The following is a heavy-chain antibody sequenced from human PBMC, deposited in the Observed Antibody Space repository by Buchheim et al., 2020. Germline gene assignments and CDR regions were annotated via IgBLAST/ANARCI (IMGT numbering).Heavy chain of an antibody. CDR2: IYYSGST. V-gene: IGHV4-39*01. CDR1: GGSISSSSYY. CDR3: ARLDRNQYSSFDYYYYGMDV. Sequence: QLQLQESGPGLVKPSETLSLTCTVSGGSISSSSYYWGWIRQPPGKGLEWIGSIYYSGSTYYNPSLKSRVTISVDTSKNKFSLKLSSVTAADTAVYYCARLDRNQYSSFDYYYYGMDVWGQGTT. J-gene: IGHJ6*02. D-gene: IGHD6-6*01.